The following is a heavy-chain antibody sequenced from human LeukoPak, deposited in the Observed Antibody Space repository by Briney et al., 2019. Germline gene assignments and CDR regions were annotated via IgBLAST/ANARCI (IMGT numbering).Heavy chain of an antibody. Sequence: ASVKVSCKASGGTISSHAINWVRQAPGQGLEWMGGIIPMFGTPNYAQKFQGRVTITADESTSTGYMELSSLRSEDTAVYYCAKSNGYGLVDIWGQGTMVTVSS. CDR1: GGTISSHA. D-gene: IGHD3-10*01. CDR3: AKSNGYGLVDI. J-gene: IGHJ3*02. V-gene: IGHV1-69*13. CDR2: IIPMFGTP.